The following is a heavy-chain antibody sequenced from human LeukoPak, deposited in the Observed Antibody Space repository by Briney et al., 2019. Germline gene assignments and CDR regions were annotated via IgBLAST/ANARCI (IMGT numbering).Heavy chain of an antibody. Sequence: SETLSLTCTVSGGSISSYYWSWIRQPPGKGLEWIGYIYYSGSTYYNPSLKSRVTISVDTSKNQFSLKLSSVTAADTDVYYCARVTIWSGYYDYWGQGTLVTVSS. CDR1: GGSISSYY. V-gene: IGHV4-59*08. J-gene: IGHJ4*02. CDR2: IYYSGST. D-gene: IGHD3-3*01. CDR3: ARVTIWSGYYDY.